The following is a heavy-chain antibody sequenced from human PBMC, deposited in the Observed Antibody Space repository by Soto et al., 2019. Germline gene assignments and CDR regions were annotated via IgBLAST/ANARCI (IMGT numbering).Heavy chain of an antibody. V-gene: IGHV3-33*06. Sequence: GGSLRLSCAASGFTFSSYGMHWVRQAPGKGLEWVAVIWYDGSNKYYADSVKGRFTISRDNSKNTLYLQMNSLRAEDTAVYYCAKDLEAGWYYYGMDVWGQGTTVTVSS. CDR3: AKDLEAGWYYYGMDV. J-gene: IGHJ6*02. CDR2: IWYDGSNK. CDR1: GFTFSSYG. D-gene: IGHD6-25*01.